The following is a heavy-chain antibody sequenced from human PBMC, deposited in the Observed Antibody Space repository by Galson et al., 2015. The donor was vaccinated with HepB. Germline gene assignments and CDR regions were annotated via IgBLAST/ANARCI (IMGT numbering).Heavy chain of an antibody. D-gene: IGHD3-3*01. CDR2: TYYRSKWYN. Sequence: CAISGDSVSSNSAAWNWIRQSPSRGLEWLGRTYYRSKWYNDYAVSVKSRLTINPDTSKNQFSLQLNSVTPEDTAVYCCARCYDFWSGYPSANFDYWGQGTLVTVSS. V-gene: IGHV6-1*01. CDR3: ARCYDFWSGYPSANFDY. CDR1: GDSVSSNSAA. J-gene: IGHJ4*02.